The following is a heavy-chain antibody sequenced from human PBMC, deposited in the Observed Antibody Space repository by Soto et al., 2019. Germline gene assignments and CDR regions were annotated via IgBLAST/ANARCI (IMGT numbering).Heavy chain of an antibody. V-gene: IGHV5-10-1*01. CDR2: IDPSDSQT. CDR3: ARQIYDSDTGPNFQYYFDS. J-gene: IGHJ4*02. CDR1: GYSFAGYW. Sequence: PGESLKISCNGSGYSFAGYWITLVRQKPGKGLEWMGRIDPSDSQTYYSPSFRGHVTISVTKSITTVFLQWRSLRASDTAMYYCARQIYDSDTGPNFQYYFDSWGQGTPVTVS. D-gene: IGHD3-22*01.